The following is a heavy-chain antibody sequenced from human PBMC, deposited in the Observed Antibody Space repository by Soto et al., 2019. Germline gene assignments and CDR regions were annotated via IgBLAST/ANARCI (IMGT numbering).Heavy chain of an antibody. CDR1: GGTFSSYA. CDR3: AGGGLRGGGYYYGMDV. J-gene: IGHJ6*02. V-gene: IGHV1-69*12. CDR2: IIPIFGTA. Sequence: QVQLVQSGAEVKKPGSSVKVSCKASGGTFSSYAISWVRQAPGQGLEWMGGIIPIFGTANYAQKFQGRVTITADESTSTAYMELSSLRSADTAVYYCAGGGLRGGGYYYGMDVWGQGTTVTVSS. D-gene: IGHD3-16*01.